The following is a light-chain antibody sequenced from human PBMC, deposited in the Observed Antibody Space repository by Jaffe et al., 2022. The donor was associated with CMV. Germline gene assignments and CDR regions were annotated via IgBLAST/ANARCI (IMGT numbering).Light chain of an antibody. V-gene: IGKV3-20*01. CDR3: QQYGSSPIT. CDR1: QTVRSSY. CDR2: GAS. Sequence: EIVLTQSPGTLSLSPGERATLSCRASQTVRSSYLAWYQQKPGQAPRLLIFGASNRATGIPDRFSGSGSGTGFTLSISRLEPEDFAVYYCQQYGSSPITFGQGTRLEIK. J-gene: IGKJ5*01.